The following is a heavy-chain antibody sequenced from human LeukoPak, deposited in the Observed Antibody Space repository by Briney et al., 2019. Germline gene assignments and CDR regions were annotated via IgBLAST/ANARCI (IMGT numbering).Heavy chain of an antibody. CDR2: INTYTGVT. D-gene: IGHD1-1*01. CDR3: TRPGPCVKVTTFLY. CDR1: GYEFIAFH. J-gene: IGHJ4*02. Sequence: ASVKVSCTTSGYEFIAFHVHWLRQAPGQDPEWIGWINTYTGVTNFAEKFQGRVSITADTSVDSVCLEPTRLKSDGTAVYFCTRPGPCVKVTTFLYWGQGSLITVSS. V-gene: IGHV1-2*02.